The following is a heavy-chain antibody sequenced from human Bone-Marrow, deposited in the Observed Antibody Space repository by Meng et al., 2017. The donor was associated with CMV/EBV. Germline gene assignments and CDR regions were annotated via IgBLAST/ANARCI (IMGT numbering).Heavy chain of an antibody. V-gene: IGHV4-34*01. CDR1: GGSFSGYY. CDR2: INHSGST. D-gene: IGHD6-13*01. Sequence: SESLSLTCAVYGGSFSGYYWSWIRQPPGKGLEWIWEINHSGSTNYTPSLKSRVTISVDTSKNQFSLKLSSVTAADTAVYYCARGLAAPGYCGQGTLVTVSS. CDR3: ARGLAAPGY. J-gene: IGHJ4*02.